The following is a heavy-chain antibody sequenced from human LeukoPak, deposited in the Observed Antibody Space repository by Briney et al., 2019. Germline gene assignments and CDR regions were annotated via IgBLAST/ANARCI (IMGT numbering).Heavy chain of an antibody. CDR2: IKSKTDGGTT. Sequence: GGSLRLSCAASGFTFSNAWMSWVRQAPGKGLEWVGRIKSKTDGGTTDYPAPVKGRFTISRDDSTNTVYMQMNSLKTEDTAMYYCSSGLIEVVAATPNDFWGRGTRVTVSS. V-gene: IGHV3-15*01. CDR1: GFTFSNAW. D-gene: IGHD2-2*01. CDR3: SSGLIEVVAATPNDF. J-gene: IGHJ4*02.